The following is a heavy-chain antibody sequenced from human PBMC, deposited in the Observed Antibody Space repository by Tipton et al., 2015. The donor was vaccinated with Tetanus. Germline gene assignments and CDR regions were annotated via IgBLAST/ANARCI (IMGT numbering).Heavy chain of an antibody. D-gene: IGHD3-10*01. CDR3: ARSHGSGGLLWFDS. CDR2: IFHTGGT. J-gene: IGHJ5*01. CDR1: GGSINNGAYT. V-gene: IGHV4-30-2*06. Sequence: TLSLTCTVSGGSINNGAYTWSWIRQSPGKGLEWIGYIFHTGGTYYNPSLKSRVIISVDGPKNQFSLNLKSVTAADTAVYYCARSHGSGGLLWFDSWGQGTLVTVSS.